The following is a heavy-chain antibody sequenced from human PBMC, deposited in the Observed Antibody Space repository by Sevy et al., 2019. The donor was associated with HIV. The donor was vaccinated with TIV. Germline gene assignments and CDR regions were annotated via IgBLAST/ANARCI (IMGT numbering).Heavy chain of an antibody. CDR3: AKYGPTGGAFHI. J-gene: IGHJ3*02. CDR2: IIPIFGTA. Sequence: ASVKVSCKASGGTFSSYAISWVRQAPGQGLEWMGGIIPIFGTANYAQKFQGRVTITADKSTSTAYMELSSLRSEDTAVYYCAKYGPTGGAFHIWGQGTMVTVSS. D-gene: IGHD4-17*01. CDR1: GGTFSSYA. V-gene: IGHV1-69*06.